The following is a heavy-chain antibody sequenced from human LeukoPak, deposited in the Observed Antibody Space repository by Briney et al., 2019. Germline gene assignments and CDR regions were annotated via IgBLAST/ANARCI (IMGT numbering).Heavy chain of an antibody. CDR2: IWYDGSNK. V-gene: IGHV3-33*01. CDR1: GFTFSSYG. D-gene: IGHD3-16*02. Sequence: GGSLRLSCAASGFTFSSYGMHWVRQAPGKGLEWVAVIWYDGSNKYYADSVKGRFTISRDNSKNTLYLQMNSLRAEDTAVYYCARDPITFGGVIARLEGAFDIWGQGTMVTVSS. CDR3: ARDPITFGGVIARLEGAFDI. J-gene: IGHJ3*02.